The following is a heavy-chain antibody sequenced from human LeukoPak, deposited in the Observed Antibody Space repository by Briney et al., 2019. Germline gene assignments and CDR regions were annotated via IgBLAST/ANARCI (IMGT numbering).Heavy chain of an antibody. CDR3: AKTFKVWSYGYYFDY. J-gene: IGHJ4*02. D-gene: IGHD5-18*01. Sequence: GGSLRLSCAASGFTFSSYAMSWVRQAPGKGLEWVSAISGSGGSTYYADSVKGRFTISRDNSKNTLYLQMNSLGAEDTAVYYCAKTFKVWSYGYYFDYWGQGTLVTVSS. V-gene: IGHV3-23*01. CDR1: GFTFSSYA. CDR2: ISGSGGST.